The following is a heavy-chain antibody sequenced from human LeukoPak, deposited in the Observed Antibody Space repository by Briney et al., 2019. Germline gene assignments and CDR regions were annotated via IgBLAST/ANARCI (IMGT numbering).Heavy chain of an antibody. D-gene: IGHD3-22*01. CDR2: IIPIFGTA. CDR1: GGTFSSYA. Sequence: SVKVSCKASGGTFSSYAISRVRQAPGQGLEWMGGIIPIFGTANYAQKFQGRVTITADESTSTAYMELSSLRSEDTAVYYCARDRFLGGYYRTGYYFDYWGQGTLVTVSS. V-gene: IGHV1-69*13. CDR3: ARDRFLGGYYRTGYYFDY. J-gene: IGHJ4*02.